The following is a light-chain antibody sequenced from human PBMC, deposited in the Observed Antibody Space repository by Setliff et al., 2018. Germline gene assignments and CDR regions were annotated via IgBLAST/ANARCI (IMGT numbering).Light chain of an antibody. Sequence: QSVLAQPASVSGSPGQSITISCTGASSDIGDSNYVSWYQQHPGKAPKLILYEVTKRPSGVPDRFSGSKSGNTASLTVSGLQADDEADYYCSAYAGSNNWGVFGTGTKVTVL. CDR3: SAYAGSNNWGV. J-gene: IGLJ1*01. CDR2: EVT. CDR1: SSDIGDSNY. V-gene: IGLV2-8*01.